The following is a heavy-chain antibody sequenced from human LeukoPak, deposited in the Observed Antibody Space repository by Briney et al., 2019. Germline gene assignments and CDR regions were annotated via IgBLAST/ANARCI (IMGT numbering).Heavy chain of an antibody. J-gene: IGHJ4*02. CDR3: ARVEFGEYNYYFDS. CDR1: EFTLSYFW. Sequence: GGSLRLSCTTSEFTLSYFWMSWVRQAPGKGLEWVANIKHDGSGMSYVDSVKGRFIISRDNAKDSLYLQMNSLRAEDTAIYYCARVEFGEYNYYFDSWGQGTLVTVS. D-gene: IGHD3-10*01. CDR2: IKHDGSGM. V-gene: IGHV3-7*01.